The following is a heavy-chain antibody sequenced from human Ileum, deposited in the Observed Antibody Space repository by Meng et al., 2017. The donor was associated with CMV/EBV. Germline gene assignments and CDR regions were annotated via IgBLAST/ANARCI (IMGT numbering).Heavy chain of an antibody. CDR2: IRLNSGDT. J-gene: IGHJ4*02. V-gene: IGHV1-2*06. CDR1: GDIFTVYY. Sequence: QWQLVPSGTEMTTPWASVKVSCKASGDIFTVYYMHRYRQAPGQWLEWMGQIRLNSGDTHYAQKLQGRVNMTWDMSMITVHVDLSSLLSDDTAVYYCASETWVYDYWGQGTLVTVSS. CDR3: ASETWVYDY. D-gene: IGHD7-27*01.